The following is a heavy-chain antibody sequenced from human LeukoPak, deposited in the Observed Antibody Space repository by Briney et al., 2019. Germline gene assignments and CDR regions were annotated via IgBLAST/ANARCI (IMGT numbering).Heavy chain of an antibody. J-gene: IGHJ4*02. CDR1: GYTFTSYY. CDR2: INPSGGST. D-gene: IGHD3-10*01. Sequence: ASVKVSCKASGYTFTSYYMHWVRQAPGQGLEWMRIINPSGGSTSYAQKFQGRVTMTRDTSTSTVYMELSSLRSEDTAVYYCARGYYGSGSPYYFDYWGQGTLVTVSS. V-gene: IGHV1-46*01. CDR3: ARGYYGSGSPYYFDY.